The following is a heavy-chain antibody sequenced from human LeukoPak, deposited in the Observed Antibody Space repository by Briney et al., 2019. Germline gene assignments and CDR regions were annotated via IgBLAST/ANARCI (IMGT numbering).Heavy chain of an antibody. CDR3: AMPIYSSGWSWLNY. CDR1: GGTFSSYA. Sequence: SVKVSCKASGGTFSSYAISWVRQAPGQGLEWMGGIIPIFGTANYAQKFQGRVTITADESTSTAYMELSSLRSEDTAVYYCAMPIYSSGWSWLNYWGQGTLVTVSS. V-gene: IGHV1-69*01. J-gene: IGHJ4*02. D-gene: IGHD6-19*01. CDR2: IIPIFGTA.